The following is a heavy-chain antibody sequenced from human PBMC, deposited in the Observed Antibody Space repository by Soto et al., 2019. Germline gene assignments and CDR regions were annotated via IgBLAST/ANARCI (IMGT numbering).Heavy chain of an antibody. CDR3: ASALRFLEWLGNGMDV. V-gene: IGHV3-64D*06. Sequence: GGSLRLSCSVSGFIFSSYAMHWVRQAPGKGLQYVASISSEGASTYYADSVKGRFIISRDNSKNTLYLQMSSLRAEDTAVYYCASALRFLEWLGNGMDVWGQGTTVTVSS. D-gene: IGHD3-3*01. CDR2: ISSEGAST. CDR1: GFIFSSYA. J-gene: IGHJ6*02.